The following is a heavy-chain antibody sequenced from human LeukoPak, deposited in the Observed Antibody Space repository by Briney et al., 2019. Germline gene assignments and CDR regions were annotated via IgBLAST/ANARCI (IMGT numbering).Heavy chain of an antibody. D-gene: IGHD4-17*01. CDR1: GGSFSGYY. CDR2: IYYSGST. J-gene: IGHJ4*02. Sequence: PSETLSLTCAVYGGSFSGYYWSWIRQPPGKGLEWLGSIYYSGSTYYNPSLKSRVTISVDRSKNQFSLKLSSVTAADTAVYYCARVGYGDYSFDYWGQGTLVTVSS. V-gene: IGHV4-34*01. CDR3: ARVGYGDYSFDY.